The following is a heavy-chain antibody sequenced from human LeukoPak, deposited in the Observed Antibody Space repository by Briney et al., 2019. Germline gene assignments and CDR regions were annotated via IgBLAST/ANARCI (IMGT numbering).Heavy chain of an antibody. J-gene: IGHJ3*02. V-gene: IGHV4-59*12. CDR3: AKSKRALDAFDI. CDR2: IYYNGIS. CDR1: GGSISGYY. Sequence: TSETLSLTCTVSGGSISGYYWSWIRQPPGKGLEWIAYIYYNGISNYNPSLKSRVIISVDSSKNQFSLKLTSVTAADTAVYYCAKSKRALDAFDIWGQGTMVTVSS.